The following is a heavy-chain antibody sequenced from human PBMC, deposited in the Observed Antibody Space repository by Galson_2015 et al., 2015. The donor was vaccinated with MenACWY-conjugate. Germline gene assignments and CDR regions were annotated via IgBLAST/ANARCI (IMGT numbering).Heavy chain of an antibody. CDR2: ISDSGAAT. V-gene: IGHV3-23*01. CDR1: GFTFRQYA. CDR3: AKDVYMDV. Sequence: SLRLSCAVSGFTFRQYAMSWVRQAPGTGLEWVAIISDSGAATHYIDSVKGRFTISRDNSKNTLNLQMSRLRAEDTALYYCAKDVYMDVWGKGTTVSVSS. J-gene: IGHJ6*03.